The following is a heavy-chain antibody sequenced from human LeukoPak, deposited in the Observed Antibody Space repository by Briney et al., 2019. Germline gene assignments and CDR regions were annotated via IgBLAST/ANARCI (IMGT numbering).Heavy chain of an antibody. J-gene: IGHJ4*02. Sequence: ASVKVSCKASGFTLSTYALHWVRQAPGQGLEWMGWINVGDGNVKYSQKFQGRVTITRDTSASTVYMELSRLRPEDTAIYYCARGHMVTTWKDFDYWGQGTLVALSS. CDR3: ARGHMVTTWKDFDY. V-gene: IGHV1-3*01. CDR2: INVGDGNV. D-gene: IGHD4-17*01. CDR1: GFTLSTYA.